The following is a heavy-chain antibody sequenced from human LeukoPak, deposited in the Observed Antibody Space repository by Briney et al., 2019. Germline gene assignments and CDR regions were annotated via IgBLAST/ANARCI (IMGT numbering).Heavy chain of an antibody. CDR2: IHYSGST. Sequence: PSETLSLTCTVSGGSISSGDYYWSWIRQPPGKGLEWIGYIHYSGSTYYNPSLKSRVTISVDTSKNQFSLKLSSVTAADTAVYYCARDQSAGDYNWFDPWGQGTLVTVSS. J-gene: IGHJ5*02. D-gene: IGHD7-27*01. CDR1: GGSISSGDYY. CDR3: ARDQSAGDYNWFDP. V-gene: IGHV4-30-4*01.